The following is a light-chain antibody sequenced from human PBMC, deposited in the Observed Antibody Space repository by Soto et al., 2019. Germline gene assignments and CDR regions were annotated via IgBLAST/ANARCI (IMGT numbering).Light chain of an antibody. Sequence: QSVLTQPASVSGSPGQSITISCTGTSSDVVGYNYVSWYQQHPGKAPKLMIYDVSNRPSGVSNRFSGSKSGNTASLTISGLQAEDEADYYCSSYTRSSTLNYVFGTGTKVTVL. J-gene: IGLJ1*01. CDR2: DVS. V-gene: IGLV2-14*01. CDR3: SSYTRSSTLNYV. CDR1: SSDVVGYNY.